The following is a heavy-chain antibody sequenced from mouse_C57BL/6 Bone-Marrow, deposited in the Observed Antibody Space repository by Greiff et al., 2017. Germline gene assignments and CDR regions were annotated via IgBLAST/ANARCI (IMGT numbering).Heavy chain of an antibody. J-gene: IGHJ1*03. V-gene: IGHV1-69*01. CDR3: ARERLSGYFDV. CDR2: IDPSASYT. D-gene: IGHD2-2*01. Sequence: VQLQQPGAELVMPGASVKLSCKASGYTFTSYWMHWVKQRPGQGLEWIGEIDPSASYTNYNQKFKGKSTLTVDKSSSTAYMQLSSLTSEDSAVYYCARERLSGYFDVWGTGTTVTVSS. CDR1: GYTFTSYW.